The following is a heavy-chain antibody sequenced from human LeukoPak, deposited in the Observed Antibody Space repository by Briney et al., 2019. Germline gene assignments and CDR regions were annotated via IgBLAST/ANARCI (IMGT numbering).Heavy chain of an antibody. V-gene: IGHV3-7*01. J-gene: IGHJ4*02. CDR3: ARDTSGPDY. CDR1: GFTFSNHW. Sequence: GGSLRLSCTASGFTFSNHWMSWVRQAPGKGLEWVANIKQDGSEKYYVDSVKGRFTISRDNAKNSLYLQMNSLTAEDMAVYYCARDTSGPDYWGQGTLVTVSS. D-gene: IGHD6-19*01. CDR2: IKQDGSEK.